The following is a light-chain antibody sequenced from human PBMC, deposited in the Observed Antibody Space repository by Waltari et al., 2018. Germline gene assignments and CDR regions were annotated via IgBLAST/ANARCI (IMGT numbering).Light chain of an antibody. J-gene: IGLJ3*02. Sequence: QSALTQPRSVSGSPGQSVTISCTGISSDVGVYNYVSWYQQHPGKAPQLMIYDVAKRPSGVPDRFSGSKSDNTASLTISGLQAEDEADYYCCSYAGSYSWVFGGGTKLTVL. V-gene: IGLV2-11*01. CDR1: SSDVGVYNY. CDR3: CSYAGSYSWV. CDR2: DVA.